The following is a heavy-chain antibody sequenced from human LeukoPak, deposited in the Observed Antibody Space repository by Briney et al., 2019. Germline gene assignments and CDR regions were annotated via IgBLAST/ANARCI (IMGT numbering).Heavy chain of an antibody. CDR3: ARWDSSAWFYDF. D-gene: IGHD6-19*01. CDR1: GGSISSYY. Sequence: PSETLSLTCTVSGGSISSYYWSWIRQPPGKALAWIAYIYYSGLTSYNPSLKSRVTISVDTSKSQFSLKLSSVTAADTAVYYCARWDSSAWFYDFWGQGTLVTVSS. J-gene: IGHJ4*02. CDR2: IYYSGLT. V-gene: IGHV4-59*08.